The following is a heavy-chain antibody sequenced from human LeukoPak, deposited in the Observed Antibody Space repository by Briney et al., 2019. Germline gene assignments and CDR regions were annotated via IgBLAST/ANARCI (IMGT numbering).Heavy chain of an antibody. CDR1: GYTFTSYY. J-gene: IGHJ6*02. V-gene: IGHV1-46*01. CDR3: ARDRRYYDFWSGYSKTEYGXDV. CDR2: INPSGGST. D-gene: IGHD3-3*01. Sequence: ASVKVSCKASGYTFTSYYMHWVRQAPGQGLEWMGIINPSGGSTSYAQKFQGRVTMTRDTSTSTVYMELSSLRSEDTAVYYCARDRRYYDFWSGYSKTEYGXDVWGQGTTVTVSS.